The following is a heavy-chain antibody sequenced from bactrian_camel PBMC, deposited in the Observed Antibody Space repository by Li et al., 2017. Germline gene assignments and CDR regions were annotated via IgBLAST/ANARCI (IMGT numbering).Heavy chain of an antibody. CDR3: GTRYPGSWYRTY. D-gene: IGHD6*01. CDR2: IDSGGGA. J-gene: IGHJ4*01. CDR1: GDIYNGYSSYC. Sequence: HVQLVESGGGSAQAGGSLRLSCSVSGDIYNGYSSYCMGWFRQAPGKEREGVAGIDSGGGAHYADSVKGRFTISQDITINTIYLQMNNVKSEDTALYYCGTRYPGSWYRTYWGQGTQVTVS. V-gene: IGHV3S53*01.